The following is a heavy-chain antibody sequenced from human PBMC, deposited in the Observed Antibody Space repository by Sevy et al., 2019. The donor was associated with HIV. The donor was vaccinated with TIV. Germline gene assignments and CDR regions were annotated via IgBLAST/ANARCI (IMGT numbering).Heavy chain of an antibody. Sequence: GGSLRLSCAASGFSVSNNYMSWVRQAPGKGLQWVSVIYSGDSTYYTDSVKGRFTISRDNSKNTLYLQMNSLRAEDTAVDYCARLSVYYYDSSGYYTTGHAFDIWGQGTMVTVSS. CDR2: IYSGDST. CDR1: GFSVSNNY. V-gene: IGHV3-53*01. CDR3: ARLSVYYYDSSGYYTTGHAFDI. J-gene: IGHJ3*02. D-gene: IGHD3-22*01.